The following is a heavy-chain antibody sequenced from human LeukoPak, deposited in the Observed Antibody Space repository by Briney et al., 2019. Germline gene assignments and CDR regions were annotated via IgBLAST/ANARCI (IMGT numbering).Heavy chain of an antibody. CDR1: GGSISSSSYY. V-gene: IGHV4-39*07. CDR3: ARDNLGSGYLFVRDNSGHAFDI. CDR2: IYYSGSI. J-gene: IGHJ3*02. Sequence: SETLSLTCTVSGGSISSSSYYWGWIRQPPGKGLEWIGTIYYSGSIYNNPSLKSRVTVSVDTSKNQFSLKLSSVTAADTAVYYCARDNLGSGYLFVRDNSGHAFDIWGQGTMVTVSS. D-gene: IGHD3-22*01.